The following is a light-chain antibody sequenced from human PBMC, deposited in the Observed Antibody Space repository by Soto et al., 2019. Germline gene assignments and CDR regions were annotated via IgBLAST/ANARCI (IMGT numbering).Light chain of an antibody. CDR2: DAS. V-gene: IGKV3D-20*01. CDR3: QQYGSSPIT. J-gene: IGKJ5*01. Sequence: ELVLTQSPGTLSLSPGARATLSCRASQSVSSSYLAWYQQTPGLAPRLLIYDASSRATGIPDRFSGSLSGTDSPLTISRLEPEDVAVYDGQQYGSSPITFGQGTRLEI. CDR1: QSVSSSY.